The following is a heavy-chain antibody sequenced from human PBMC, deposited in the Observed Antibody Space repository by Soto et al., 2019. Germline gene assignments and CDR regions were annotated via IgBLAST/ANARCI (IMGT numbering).Heavy chain of an antibody. CDR1: GGTFSSYA. CDR2: IIPIFGTA. V-gene: IGHV1-69*01. CDR3: ARITMVRGVTHNWFDP. J-gene: IGHJ5*02. D-gene: IGHD3-10*01. Sequence: QVQLVQSGAEVKKPGSSVKVSCKASGGTFSSYAISWVRQAPGQGLEWMGGIIPIFGTANYAQKFQGRVTITADESTSTDYMELSSLRSEDTAVYYCARITMVRGVTHNWFDPWGQGTLVTVSS.